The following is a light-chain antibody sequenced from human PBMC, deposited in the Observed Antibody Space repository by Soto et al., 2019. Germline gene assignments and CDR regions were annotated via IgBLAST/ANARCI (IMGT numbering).Light chain of an antibody. CDR1: QNINNR. Sequence: DIQMTQSPSTLSAAVGDRVKITCRATQNINNRLAWYQQRPGRAPKLLVYWASTLQSGVPSRFSGSGSGTEFTLSISSLQPDDFATYYCQHFYTYSPWTFGHGTKVDIK. CDR3: QHFYTYSPWT. CDR2: WAS. J-gene: IGKJ1*01. V-gene: IGKV1-5*03.